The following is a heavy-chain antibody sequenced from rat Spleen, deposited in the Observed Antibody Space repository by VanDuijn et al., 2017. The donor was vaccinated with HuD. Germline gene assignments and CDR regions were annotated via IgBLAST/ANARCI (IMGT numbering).Heavy chain of an antibody. V-gene: IGHV2-72*01. D-gene: IGHD1-2*01. CDR2: IWSTGGT. CDR3: ARHEAAPFDY. CDR1: GFSLSSNG. J-gene: IGHJ2*01. Sequence: QVQLMESGPGLMQPSETLSLTCTVSGFSLSSNGVGWVRPPLGKGLVWMGSIWSTGGTHYNSAVQSRLSISRDTSKSQVFLKMNSLQPEDTGTYYCARHEAAPFDYWGQGVMVTVSS.